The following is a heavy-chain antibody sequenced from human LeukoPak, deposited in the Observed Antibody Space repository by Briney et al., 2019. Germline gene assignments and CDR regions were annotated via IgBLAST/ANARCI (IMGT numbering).Heavy chain of an antibody. Sequence: GGSLRLSCAASGFTFSSYAMAWVRQAPGKGLEWVSAISGSGSGSYYADSVKGRFTISRDNSKNTLYLQMNSLRVEDTAVYYCAKDRSDSSTWYVGDYWGQGTLVTVSS. CDR1: GFTFSSYA. CDR3: AKDRSDSSTWYVGDY. D-gene: IGHD6-13*01. CDR2: ISGSGSGS. V-gene: IGHV3-23*01. J-gene: IGHJ4*02.